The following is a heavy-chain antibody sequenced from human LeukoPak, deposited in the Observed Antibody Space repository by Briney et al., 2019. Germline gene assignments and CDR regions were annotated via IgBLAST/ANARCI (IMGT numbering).Heavy chain of an antibody. J-gene: IGHJ4*02. CDR1: GYTFTGYY. D-gene: IGHD5-18*01. CDR2: INPNSGGT. CDR3: AKVSGYSYGRVDY. Sequence: GASVKVSCKASGYTFTGYYMHWVRQAPGQGLEWMGWINPNSGGTNYAQKFQGRVTMTRDTSISTAYMELSRLRSDDTAVYYCAKVSGYSYGRVDYWGQGTLVTVSS. V-gene: IGHV1-2*02.